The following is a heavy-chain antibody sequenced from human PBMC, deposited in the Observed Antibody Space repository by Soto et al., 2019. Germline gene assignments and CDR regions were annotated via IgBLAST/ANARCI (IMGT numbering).Heavy chain of an antibody. Sequence: SETLSLTCTVSGGSISSSSYYWGWIRQPPGKGLEWIGSIYYSGSTYYNPSLKSRVTISVDTSKNQFSLKLSSVTAADTAVYYCARVTLDRRITMVRGVITYYYGMDVWGQGTTVTVSS. J-gene: IGHJ6*02. CDR2: IYYSGST. CDR3: ARVTLDRRITMVRGVITYYYGMDV. V-gene: IGHV4-39*01. D-gene: IGHD3-10*01. CDR1: GGSISSSSYY.